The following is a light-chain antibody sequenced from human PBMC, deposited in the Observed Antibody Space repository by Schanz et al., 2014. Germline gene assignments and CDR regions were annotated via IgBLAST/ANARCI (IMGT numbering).Light chain of an antibody. CDR1: SASVSTAYY. Sequence: QTVVTQAPSFSVSPGGTVTLTCGLSSASVSTAYYPSWYQQTPGQAPRTLIYNTNTRSSGVPDRFSGSILGNKAALTITGAQADDEADYYCVLYMGSGIWVFGGGTKFTVL. J-gene: IGLJ3*02. CDR3: VLYMGSGIWV. V-gene: IGLV8-61*01. CDR2: NTN.